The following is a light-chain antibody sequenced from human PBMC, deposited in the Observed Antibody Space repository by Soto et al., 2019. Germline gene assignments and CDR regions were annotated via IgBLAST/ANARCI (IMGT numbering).Light chain of an antibody. Sequence: IVLTQSPATLSVSPGERVTLSCRASENVGTNLAWYQQRPGQPPRLLIYGSSTRATGISATFSGSGSRTEFTLTISSLQSEVSAVYYCQQYNNWGLSFSGGTRVEIK. J-gene: IGKJ4*01. V-gene: IGKV3D-15*01. CDR1: ENVGTN. CDR3: QQYNNWGLS. CDR2: GSS.